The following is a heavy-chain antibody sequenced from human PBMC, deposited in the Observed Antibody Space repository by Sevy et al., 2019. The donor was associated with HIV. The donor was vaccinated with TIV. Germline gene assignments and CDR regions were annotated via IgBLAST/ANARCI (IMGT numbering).Heavy chain of an antibody. CDR1: GGTFSSYA. V-gene: IGHV1-69*04. J-gene: IGHJ6*02. D-gene: IGHD6-13*01. CDR3: ARAIIAADSDYYYYYGMDV. Sequence: ASVKVSCKASGGTFSSYAISWVRQAPGQGLEWMGRIIPILGIANYAQKFQGRVTITADKSTSTAYMELSSLRSEDTAVYYCARAIIAADSDYYYYYGMDVWRQGTTVTVSS. CDR2: IIPILGIA.